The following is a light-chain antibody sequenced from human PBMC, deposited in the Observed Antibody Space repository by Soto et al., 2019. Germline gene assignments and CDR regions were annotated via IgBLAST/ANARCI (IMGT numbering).Light chain of an antibody. CDR2: GAS. V-gene: IGKV3-15*01. CDR3: QQYGSSGT. CDR1: QSVSSN. J-gene: IGKJ1*01. Sequence: EIVMTQSPATLSVSPGERSTLSCRASQSVSSNLAWYQQKPGQAPMLPIYGASTRATGIPARFSGSGSGTDFTLTISRLEPEDFAVYYCQQYGSSGTFGQGTKVDIK.